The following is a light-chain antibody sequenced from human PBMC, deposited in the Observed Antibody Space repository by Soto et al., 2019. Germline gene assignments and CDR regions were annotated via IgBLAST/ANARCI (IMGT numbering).Light chain of an antibody. V-gene: IGLV4-69*01. CDR2: LNSDGSH. J-gene: IGLJ2*01. CDR3: QTWGSGILV. CDR1: SGHSSYA. Sequence: QSVLTQSPSASASLGASVKLTCTLSSGHSSYAIAWHQQQPEKGPRYLMKLNSDGSHSKGDGIPDRFSGSSSGDERYLTISSLQSEDEADYYCQTWGSGILVFGGGTQLTVL.